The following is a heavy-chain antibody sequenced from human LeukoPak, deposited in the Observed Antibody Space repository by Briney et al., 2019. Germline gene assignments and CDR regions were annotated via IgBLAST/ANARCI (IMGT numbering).Heavy chain of an antibody. CDR1: GFTFSSYA. CDR2: ISSSSSYI. CDR3: ARRQQLGGGFDY. Sequence: GRSLRLSCAASGFTFSSYAMHWVRQAPGKGLEWVSSISSSSSYIYYADSVKGRFTISRDNAKDSLYLQMNSLRAEDTAVYYCARRQQLGGGFDYWGQGTLVTVSS. V-gene: IGHV3-21*01. J-gene: IGHJ4*02. D-gene: IGHD6-6*01.